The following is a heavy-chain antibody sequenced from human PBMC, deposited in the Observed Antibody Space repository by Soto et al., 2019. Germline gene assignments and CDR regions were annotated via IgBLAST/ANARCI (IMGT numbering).Heavy chain of an antibody. D-gene: IGHD2-21*01. Sequence: GASVKVSCKASGYTFTSHGLGWVRQAPGQGLEWMGWINTYNHNTNFAQKFQGRVTMTTDTSTRTAYMELRSLRYDDTAVYFCARAIGNSTLIFDNWGQGTLVTVSS. J-gene: IGHJ4*02. CDR3: ARAIGNSTLIFDN. CDR1: GYTFTSHG. CDR2: INTYNHNT. V-gene: IGHV1-18*04.